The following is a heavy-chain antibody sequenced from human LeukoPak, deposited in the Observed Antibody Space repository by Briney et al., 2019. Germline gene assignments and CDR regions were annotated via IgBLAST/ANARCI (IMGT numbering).Heavy chain of an antibody. CDR2: IYYTGST. Sequence: SETLSLTCTVSRGSVSSSTYYWSWVRQPPGKGLEWIASIYYTGSTYYNPSLKSRVTISLDMSKNEFSLTMTSVTAADTAVYFCTVEKNGSPYYWGQGTQVTFSS. V-gene: IGHV4-39*07. D-gene: IGHD2-8*01. CDR1: RGSVSSSTYY. J-gene: IGHJ4*02. CDR3: TVEKNGSPYY.